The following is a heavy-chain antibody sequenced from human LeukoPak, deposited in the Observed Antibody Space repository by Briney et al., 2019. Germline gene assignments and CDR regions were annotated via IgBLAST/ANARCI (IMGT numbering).Heavy chain of an antibody. V-gene: IGHV3-48*01. J-gene: IGHJ6*03. CDR2: ISSTGGTV. CDR1: GFTFRSYS. CDR3: ATSTLGWYQRIGDYYYYYMDV. D-gene: IGHD2-2*01. Sequence: GGSLRLSCAASGFTFRSYSMNWVRQAPGMGLEWVSYISSTGGTVNYADSVKGRFTISRDNAKNSLYLQMNSLKTEDTAVYYCATSTLGWYQRIGDYYYYYMDVWGKGTTVTVSS.